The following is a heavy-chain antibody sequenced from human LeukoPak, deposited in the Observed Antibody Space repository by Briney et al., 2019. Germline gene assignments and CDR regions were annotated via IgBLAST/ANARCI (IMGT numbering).Heavy chain of an antibody. D-gene: IGHD3-22*01. J-gene: IGHJ6*02. CDR2: IYYSGST. CDR1: GGSISSGGYY. Sequence: SETLSLTCTVSGGSISSGGYYWSWIRQHPGKGLEWIGYIYYSGSTYYNPSLKSRVTISVDTSKNQFSLKLSSVTAADAAVYYCARTPRGNYYDSSAQKNYYYYYGMDVWGQGTTVTVSS. V-gene: IGHV4-31*03. CDR3: ARTPRGNYYDSSAQKNYYYYYGMDV.